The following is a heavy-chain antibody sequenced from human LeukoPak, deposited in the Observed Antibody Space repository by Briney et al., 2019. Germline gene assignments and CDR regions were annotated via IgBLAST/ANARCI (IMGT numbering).Heavy chain of an antibody. CDR1: GYTFTGYY. CDR2: INPNSGGT. J-gene: IGHJ6*02. V-gene: IGHV1-2*06. CDR3: ARVVGYCSSTSCPDYYGMDV. Sequence: ASVKVSCTASGYTFTGYYMHWVRQAPGQGLEWMGRINPNSGGTNYAQKFQGRVTMTRDTSISTAYMELSRLRSDDTAVYYRARVVGYCSSTSCPDYYGMDVWGQGTTVTVSS. D-gene: IGHD2-2*01.